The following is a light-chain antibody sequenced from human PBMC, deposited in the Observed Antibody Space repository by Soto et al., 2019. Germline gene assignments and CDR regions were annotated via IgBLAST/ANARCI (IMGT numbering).Light chain of an antibody. CDR2: RIF. J-gene: IGKJ1*01. CDR1: QSVSGY. Sequence: EIVMTQSPGTVSVFPGETVTLSCRASQSVSGYLDWFHQKPGQAPRLVLLRIFTRAIGVPVRFSGSASETEFTLTISGLQSEASGVYYCLQHYSWPWTFGQGTKVEIK. V-gene: IGKV3-15*01. CDR3: LQHYSWPWT.